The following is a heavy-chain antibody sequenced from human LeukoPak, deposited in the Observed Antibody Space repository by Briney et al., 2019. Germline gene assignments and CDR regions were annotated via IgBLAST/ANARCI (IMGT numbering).Heavy chain of an antibody. Sequence: ASVKVSCKASGYTFTSYDINWVRQATGQGLEWMGWMNPNSGNTAYAQKFQGRVTITRNTSISTAYMELSSLRSEDTAVYYCARARRDGYNLANWGQGTLVTLSS. CDR3: ARARRDGYNLAN. J-gene: IGHJ4*02. CDR2: MNPNSGNT. V-gene: IGHV1-8*03. D-gene: IGHD5-24*01. CDR1: GYTFTSYD.